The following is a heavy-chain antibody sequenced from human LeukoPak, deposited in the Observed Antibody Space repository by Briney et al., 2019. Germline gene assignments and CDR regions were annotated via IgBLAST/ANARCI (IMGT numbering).Heavy chain of an antibody. CDR1: GFTFSSYG. J-gene: IGHJ4*02. Sequence: PGGSLRLSCAASGFTFSSYGMHWVRQAPGKGLEWVAFIRYDGSNKYYADSVKGRFTISRDNSKNTLYLQMNSLRAEDTAVYYCAKEAGSWDGIFDYWGQGTLVTVSS. CDR3: AKEAGSWDGIFDY. D-gene: IGHD6-13*01. CDR2: IRYDGSNK. V-gene: IGHV3-30*02.